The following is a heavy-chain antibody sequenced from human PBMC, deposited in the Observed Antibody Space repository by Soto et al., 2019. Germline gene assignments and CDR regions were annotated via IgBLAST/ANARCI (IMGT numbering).Heavy chain of an antibody. V-gene: IGHV3-23*01. CDR2: ISGGAGST. CDR3: SNVPFVVVPATSYYYSGMDV. J-gene: IGHJ6*02. D-gene: IGHD2-2*01. CDR1: VFTFCRSP. Sequence: GGALRLSCVAPVFTFCRSPRCWVSHGPEEGREWGSAISGGAGSTYSADAVKGRFTISRANSKTTRYLQMNSLSPEDTAAYYCSNVPFVVVPATSYYYSGMDVWGQGTTVTVSS.